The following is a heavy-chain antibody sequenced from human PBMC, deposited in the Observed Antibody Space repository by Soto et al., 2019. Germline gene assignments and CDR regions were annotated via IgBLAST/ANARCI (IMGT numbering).Heavy chain of an antibody. D-gene: IGHD3-10*01. V-gene: IGHV4-34*01. CDR1: GGSFSGYY. Sequence: QVQLQQWGAGLLKPSETLSLTCAVYGGSFSGYYWSWIRQPPGKGLEWIGEINHSGSTNYNPSLKSRVTTSVDTSKNQFSLKLSSVTAADTAVYYCARVRGYYGSGSRLNWFDPWGQGTLVTVSS. CDR2: INHSGST. CDR3: ARVRGYYGSGSRLNWFDP. J-gene: IGHJ5*02.